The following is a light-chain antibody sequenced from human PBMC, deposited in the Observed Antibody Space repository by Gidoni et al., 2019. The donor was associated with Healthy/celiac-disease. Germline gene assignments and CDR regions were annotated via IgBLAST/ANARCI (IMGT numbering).Light chain of an antibody. CDR2: GAS. V-gene: IGKV3-15*01. J-gene: IGKJ4*01. Sequence: EIVLTQSPATLSVSPEERATLSCRASQSVSSNLAWYQQKPGQAPRLLIYGASTRATGIPARFSGSGSGTEFTITISSLQSEDFAVYYCQQYNNWPLTFGGGTKVEIK. CDR1: QSVSSN. CDR3: QQYNNWPLT.